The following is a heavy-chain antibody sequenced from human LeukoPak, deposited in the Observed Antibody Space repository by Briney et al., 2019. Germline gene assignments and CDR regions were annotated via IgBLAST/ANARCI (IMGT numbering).Heavy chain of an antibody. CDR3: ARVTTTRAYWYFDL. D-gene: IGHD4-11*01. J-gene: IGHJ2*01. CDR1: GGSISSYY. Sequence: PSETLSLTCTVSGGSISSYYWSWIRQPAGKGLEWIGRIYTSGSTNYNPSLKSRVTMSVDTSKNQFSLKLSSMTAADTAVYYCARVTTTRAYWYFDLWGRGTLVTVSS. V-gene: IGHV4-4*07. CDR2: IYTSGST.